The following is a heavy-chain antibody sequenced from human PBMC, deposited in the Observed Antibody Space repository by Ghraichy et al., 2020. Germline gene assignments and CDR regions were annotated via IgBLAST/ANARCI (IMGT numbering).Heavy chain of an antibody. Sequence: GGSLRLSCAASGFTFSSYSMNWVRQAPGKGLEWVSSISSSSYIYYADSVKGRFTISRDNAKNSLYLQMNSPRAEDTAVYYCARVAVAGTGPPDFDYWGQGTLVTVSS. J-gene: IGHJ4*02. CDR3: ARVAVAGTGPPDFDY. CDR2: ISSSSYI. D-gene: IGHD6-19*01. CDR1: GFTFSSYS. V-gene: IGHV3-21*01.